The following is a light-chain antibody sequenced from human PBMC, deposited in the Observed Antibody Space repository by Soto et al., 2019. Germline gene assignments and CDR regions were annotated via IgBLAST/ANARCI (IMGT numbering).Light chain of an antibody. CDR2: AAS. V-gene: IGKV3-15*01. J-gene: IGKJ2*01. Sequence: EIVMTQSPATLSVCPGERATLSCRASQSVSSSLAWFQQKPGQAPRLLIYAASARATGIAARLSGSGSGTEFTLTISSLQSVDFAVYYCLQHKSLPFTVGQATKLELK. CDR1: QSVSSS. CDR3: LQHKSLPFT.